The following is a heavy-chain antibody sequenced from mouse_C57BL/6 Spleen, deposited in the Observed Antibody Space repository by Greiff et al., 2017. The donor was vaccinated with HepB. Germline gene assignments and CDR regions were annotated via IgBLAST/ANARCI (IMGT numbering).Heavy chain of an antibody. CDR1: GYTFTSYW. CDR2: INPSNGGT. D-gene: IGHD1-1*01. V-gene: IGHV1-53*01. Sequence: VKLQQPGTELVKPGASVKLSCKASGYTFTSYWMHWVKQRPGQGLEWIGNINPSNGGTNYNEKFKSKATLTVDKSSSTAYMQLSSLTSEDSAVYYCAREQGNYYYGSPFDYWGQGTTLTVSS. J-gene: IGHJ2*01. CDR3: AREQGNYYYGSPFDY.